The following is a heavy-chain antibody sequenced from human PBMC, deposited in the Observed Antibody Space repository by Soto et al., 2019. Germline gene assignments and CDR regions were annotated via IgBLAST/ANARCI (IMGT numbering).Heavy chain of an antibody. Sequence: SETLSLTCAVSGGSISSGGYSWSWIRQPPGKGLEWIGYIYHSGSTYYNPSLKSRVTISVDRSKNQFSLKLSSVTAADTAVYYCARLVYYDFWSGYYNDWGQGTLVTVSS. CDR1: GGSISSGGYS. V-gene: IGHV4-30-2*01. J-gene: IGHJ4*02. D-gene: IGHD3-3*01. CDR2: IYHSGST. CDR3: ARLVYYDFWSGYYND.